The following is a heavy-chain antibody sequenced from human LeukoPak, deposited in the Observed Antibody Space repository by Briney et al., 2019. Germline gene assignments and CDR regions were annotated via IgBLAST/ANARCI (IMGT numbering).Heavy chain of an antibody. CDR3: ARDRPGRYCSSTRCYMASPFDP. Sequence: ASVKVSCKASGYTFTNYGITWVRQAPGQGLEWMGWISAYNGNINYAPKFRGRVTMTTDTSTSTAYMELRSLRSDDTAMYYCARDRPGRYCSSTRCYMASPFDPWGQGTLVTVSS. V-gene: IGHV1-18*01. D-gene: IGHD2-2*02. CDR2: ISAYNGNI. CDR1: GYTFTNYG. J-gene: IGHJ5*02.